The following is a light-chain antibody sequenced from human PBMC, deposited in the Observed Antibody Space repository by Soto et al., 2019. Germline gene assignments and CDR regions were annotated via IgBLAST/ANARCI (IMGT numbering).Light chain of an antibody. Sequence: GDRVTITCRASQNVNNWLAWYQHKPGKAPQLLIYDASGLEAGVPSRFSGSGSGTEFTLAISGLQSDDFATYACKQYNTYWTFGPGTTVDIK. V-gene: IGKV1-5*01. J-gene: IGKJ1*01. CDR1: QNVNNW. CDR3: KQYNTYWT. CDR2: DAS.